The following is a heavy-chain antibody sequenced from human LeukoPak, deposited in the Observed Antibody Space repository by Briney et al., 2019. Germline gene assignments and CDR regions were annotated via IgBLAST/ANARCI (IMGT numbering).Heavy chain of an antibody. D-gene: IGHD1-26*01. CDR2: FDPEDGET. CDR1: GYTLTELS. J-gene: IGHJ6*03. CDR3: ARMVGATTAYYYYYMDV. Sequence: ASVKVSCKVSGYTLTELSMHWVRQAPGKGLEWMGGFDPEDGETIYAQKFQGRVTMTRDMSTTTDYMELSSLRSEDTAVYYCARMVGATTAYYYYYMDVWGKGTTVTVSS. V-gene: IGHV1-24*01.